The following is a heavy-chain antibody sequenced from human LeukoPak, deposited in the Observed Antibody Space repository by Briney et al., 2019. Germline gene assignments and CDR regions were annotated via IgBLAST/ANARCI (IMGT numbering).Heavy chain of an antibody. J-gene: IGHJ4*02. CDR1: GGSINISDYY. V-gene: IGHV4-39*01. CDR2: MHYSGST. D-gene: IGHD1-26*01. Sequence: SETLSLTCTVSGGSINISDYYWGWIRQPPGKGLEWIGSMHYSGSTYYNPSLKSRVTIKVSSATAADTAVYYCARRGTIDSGRLWNWGQGTLVTVSS. CDR3: ARRGTIDSGRLWN.